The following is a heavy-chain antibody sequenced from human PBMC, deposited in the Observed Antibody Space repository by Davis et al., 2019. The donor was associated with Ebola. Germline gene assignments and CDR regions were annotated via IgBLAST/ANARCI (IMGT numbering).Heavy chain of an antibody. CDR1: GFTVSNAW. CDR3: TVTTTHDDY. V-gene: IGHV3-15*01. J-gene: IGHJ4*02. CDR2: IKSKTDGGTT. Sequence: GGSLRLSCAASGFTVSNAWMSWVRQAPGQGLVWVGRIKSKTDGGTTDYGAPVKGRFTISRDDSKNTLYLQMNSLKTEDTAVYYCTVTTTHDDYWGQGTLVTVSS. D-gene: IGHD4-11*01.